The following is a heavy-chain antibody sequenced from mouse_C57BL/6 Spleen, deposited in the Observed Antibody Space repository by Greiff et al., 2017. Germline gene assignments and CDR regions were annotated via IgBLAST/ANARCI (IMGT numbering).Heavy chain of an antibody. D-gene: IGHD1-1*01. CDR2: IWWDDDK. CDR1: GFSLSTFGLG. Sequence: QVTLKECGPGILQPSQTLSLTCSFSGFSLSTFGLGVGWIRQPSGKGLEWLAHIWWDDDKYYNPALKSRLTISKDTSKNQVILKIANVDTADTATYDCARLPSSPAWCAYWGQGTLVTVSA. J-gene: IGHJ3*01. CDR3: ARLPSSPAWCAY. V-gene: IGHV8-8*01.